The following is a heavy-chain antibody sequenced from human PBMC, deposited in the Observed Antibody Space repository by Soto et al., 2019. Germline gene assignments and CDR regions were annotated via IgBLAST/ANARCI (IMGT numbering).Heavy chain of an antibody. CDR3: ARYLPHLREFDLLPFYR. J-gene: IGHJ4*02. CDR2: ISSSSSYI. Sequence: PGGPLSLSCRVCGLSFCSCTLYWVRQAPGKGLEWVSSISSSSSYIYYADSVKGRFTISRDNAKNSLYLQMNSLRAEDTAVYYCARYLPHLREFDLLPFYRWCQGTLVTVSS. CDR1: GLSFCSCT. V-gene: IGHV3-21*01. D-gene: IGHD3-9*01.